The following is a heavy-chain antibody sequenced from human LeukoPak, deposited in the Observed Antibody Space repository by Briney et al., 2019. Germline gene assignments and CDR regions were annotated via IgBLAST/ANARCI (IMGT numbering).Heavy chain of an antibody. CDR2: INWNGGST. J-gene: IGHJ5*02. CDR3: ARDSGSGWFDP. Sequence: GGSLRLSCAASGFTFADYGMSWVRQAPGKGLEWVSGINWNGGSTGYADSVKGRFTISRDNAKNSLYLQMISLRIEDTALYYCARDSGSGWFDPWGQGTLVTVSS. V-gene: IGHV3-20*04. CDR1: GFTFADYG. D-gene: IGHD5-12*01.